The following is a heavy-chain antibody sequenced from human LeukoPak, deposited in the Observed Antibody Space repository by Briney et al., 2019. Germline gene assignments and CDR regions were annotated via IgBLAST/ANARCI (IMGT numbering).Heavy chain of an antibody. V-gene: IGHV4-59*01. D-gene: IGHD3-9*01. J-gene: IGHJ4*02. CDR3: ARGYYDVLTGLYYFDY. CDR2: INYSGST. Sequence: SETLSLTCTVSGGSISSYYWTWIRQPPGKGLEWIGHINYSGSTNYNPSLKSRVSTSIDTPKNQFSLKLSSVTAADTAVYYYARGYYDVLTGLYYFDYWGQGTLVTVSS. CDR1: GGSISSYY.